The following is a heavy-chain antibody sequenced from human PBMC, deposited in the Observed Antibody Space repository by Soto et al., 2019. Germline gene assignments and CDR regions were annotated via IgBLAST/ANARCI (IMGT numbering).Heavy chain of an antibody. CDR1: GFTFSSYA. Sequence: PGGSLRLSCAASGFTFSSYAMHWVRQAPGKGLEWVAVISYDGSNKNHADTVKGRFTISRDNSKNTLYLQMGSLRAEDMAVYFCARDLGAYAFDIWGQGTMVTVSS. J-gene: IGHJ3*02. CDR2: ISYDGSNK. D-gene: IGHD1-26*01. CDR3: ARDLGAYAFDI. V-gene: IGHV3-30*14.